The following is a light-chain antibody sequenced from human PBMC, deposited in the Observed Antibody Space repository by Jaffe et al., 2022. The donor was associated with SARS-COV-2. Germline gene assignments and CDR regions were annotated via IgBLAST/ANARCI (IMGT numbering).Light chain of an antibody. Sequence: EIVLTQSPGTLSLSPGERATLSCRASQSVANDFLAWYQQRPGQAPRLLIYGASRRATGIPERFSGSGSGTDFTLTISRLEPEDFAVYSCQQYGSSPSFGGGTKVETK. V-gene: IGKV3-20*01. J-gene: IGKJ4*01. CDR3: QQYGSSPS. CDR2: GAS. CDR1: QSVANDF.